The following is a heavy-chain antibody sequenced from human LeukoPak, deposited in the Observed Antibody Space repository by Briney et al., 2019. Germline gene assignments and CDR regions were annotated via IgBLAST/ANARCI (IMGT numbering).Heavy chain of an antibody. CDR2: LSGSGGTT. Sequence: GGSLRLSCAASGFAFSNYAMNWVRQAPGKGLEWVSALSGSGGTTNYANSVKGRFTISRSNSKNTLYLQMNNLSVDDTAVYYCAKAVGYNTYWYFDLWGRGTLVTVSS. CDR1: GFAFSNYA. V-gene: IGHV3-23*01. J-gene: IGHJ2*01. D-gene: IGHD5-24*01. CDR3: AKAVGYNTYWYFDL.